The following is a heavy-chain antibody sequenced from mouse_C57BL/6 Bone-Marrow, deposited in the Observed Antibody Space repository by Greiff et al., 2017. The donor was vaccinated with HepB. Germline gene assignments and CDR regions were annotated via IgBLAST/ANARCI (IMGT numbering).Heavy chain of an antibody. J-gene: IGHJ2*01. D-gene: IGHD1-1*01. V-gene: IGHV1-81*01. CDR2: IYPRSGNT. CDR3: ARLVITTVVDNY. CDR1: GYTFTSYG. Sequence: QVQLKESGAELARPGASVKLSCKASGYTFTSYGISWVKQRTGQGLEWIGEIYPRSGNTYYNEKFKGKATLTADKSSSTAYMELRSLTSEDSAVYFCARLVITTVVDNYWGQGTTLTVSS.